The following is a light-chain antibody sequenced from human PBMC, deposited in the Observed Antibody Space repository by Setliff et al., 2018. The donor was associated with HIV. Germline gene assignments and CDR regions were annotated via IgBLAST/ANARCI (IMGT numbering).Light chain of an antibody. Sequence: LTQPPSASGSPGQSVTISCTGSSSDIGRYNSVSWYQQHPDKAPKLIIFDVTARPSGVPDRFSGSKSAITASLTISGLQSDDEADYFCSSFAGKDNLIFGSGT. CDR1: SSDIGRYNS. CDR3: SSFAGKDNLI. J-gene: IGLJ6*01. V-gene: IGLV2-8*01. CDR2: DVT.